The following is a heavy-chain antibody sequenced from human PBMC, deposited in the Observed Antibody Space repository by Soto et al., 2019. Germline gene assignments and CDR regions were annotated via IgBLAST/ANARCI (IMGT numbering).Heavy chain of an antibody. J-gene: IGHJ3*02. V-gene: IGHV3-30*18. D-gene: IGHD2-15*01. Sequence: QVQLVESGGDVVQPGRSLRLSCAASGFTFSSYGMHWVRQAPGKGLEWVAVISYDGTNNYYTESVKGRFTISRDNSKNKLFLQMNSLRAEDTAVYFCAKGDCSGGSCYFSAFDIWGQGTMVTVSS. CDR2: ISYDGTNN. CDR3: AKGDCSGGSCYFSAFDI. CDR1: GFTFSSYG.